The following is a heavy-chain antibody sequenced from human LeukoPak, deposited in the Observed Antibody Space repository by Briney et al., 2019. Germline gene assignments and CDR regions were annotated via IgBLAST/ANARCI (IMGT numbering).Heavy chain of an antibody. Sequence: PGGSLRLSCASSGFTFSSYAMHWVRQAPGKGLEYVSAIGSNGGSTYYANSVKGRFTISRDNSKNTLYLQMGSLRAEDMAVYYCAREARPRGYFDYWGQGTLVTVSS. CDR2: IGSNGGST. CDR3: AREARPRGYFDY. V-gene: IGHV3-64*01. CDR1: GFTFSSYA. J-gene: IGHJ4*02. D-gene: IGHD3-10*01.